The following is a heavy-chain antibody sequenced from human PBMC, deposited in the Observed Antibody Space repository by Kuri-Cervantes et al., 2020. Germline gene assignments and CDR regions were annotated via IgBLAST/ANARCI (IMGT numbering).Heavy chain of an antibody. CDR3: ARARGRGFTNGGYYFDY. CDR1: GDSIISGNW. D-gene: IGHD2-8*01. Sequence: SETLSLTCAVSGDSIISGNWLIWVRQSPGKGLEWIGEIHHSGSTDYNPSLKSRVTIAVDTSKSQFSLELTSMTAADAAIYYCARARGRGFTNGGYYFDYWGQGSLVTVSS. CDR2: IHHSGST. V-gene: IGHV4-55*08. J-gene: IGHJ4*02.